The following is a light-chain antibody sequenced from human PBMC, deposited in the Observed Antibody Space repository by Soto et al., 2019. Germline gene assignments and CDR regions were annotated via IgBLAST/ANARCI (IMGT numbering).Light chain of an antibody. J-gene: IGLJ7*01. CDR2: RDT. CDR3: ATGDDSGSAYV. CDR1: SSNIGRNF. Sequence: QSVLTQPPSASGTPGQRVSISCSGSSSNIGRNFVYWYQQLPGTAPKLIIFRDTQRPSGVPDRFSASKSGTSASLAIRGLRSDNEVDYNWATGDDSGSAYVFGIGPQLTVL. V-gene: IGLV1-47*01.